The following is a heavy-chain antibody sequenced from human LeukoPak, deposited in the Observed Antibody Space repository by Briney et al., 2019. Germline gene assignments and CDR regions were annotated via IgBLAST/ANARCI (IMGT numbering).Heavy chain of an antibody. CDR1: GFTFSSYA. Sequence: PGGSLRLSCAASGFTFSSYAMHWVRQAPGKGLEWVTVISYDGGNRYYADSVKGRFTISRDNSKNTLYLQMNSLRGEDTAVYFCARDLTVHYLDYWGQGTLVTVSS. CDR3: ARDLTVHYLDY. CDR2: ISYDGGNR. V-gene: IGHV3-30-3*01. J-gene: IGHJ4*02.